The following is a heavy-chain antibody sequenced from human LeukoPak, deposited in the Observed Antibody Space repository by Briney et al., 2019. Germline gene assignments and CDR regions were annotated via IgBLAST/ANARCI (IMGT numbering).Heavy chain of an antibody. CDR2: ISSSSSTI. CDR1: GFTFSSYS. CDR3: ARDVHSGYDKRFDY. Sequence: GGSLRLSCAASGFTFSSYSMNWVRQAPGKGLEWVSYISSSSSTIHYADSVKGRFTISRDNAKNSLYLQMNSLRAEDTAVYYCARDVHSGYDKRFDYWGQGTLVTVSS. D-gene: IGHD5-12*01. J-gene: IGHJ4*02. V-gene: IGHV3-48*01.